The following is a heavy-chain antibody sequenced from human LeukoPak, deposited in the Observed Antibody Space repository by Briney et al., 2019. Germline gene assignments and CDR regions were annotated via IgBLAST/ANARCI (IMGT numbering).Heavy chain of an antibody. Sequence: SGPTLVKPTQTLTLTCTFSGFSLSTSGVGVGWIRQPPGNALEWLALIYWDDDKRYSPSLKSRLTITKDTSKNQVVLTMTNMDPVDTATYYCARTTVTTAFHIWGQGTMVTVSS. CDR3: ARTTVTTAFHI. D-gene: IGHD4-17*01. J-gene: IGHJ3*02. CDR1: GFSLSTSGVG. V-gene: IGHV2-5*02. CDR2: IYWDDDK.